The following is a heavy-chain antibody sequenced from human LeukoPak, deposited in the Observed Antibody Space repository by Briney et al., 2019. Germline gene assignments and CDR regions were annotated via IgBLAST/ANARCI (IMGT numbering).Heavy chain of an antibody. CDR2: INHSGST. Sequence: LETLSLTCAVYGGSFSGYYWSWIRQPPGKGLEWIGEINHSGSTNYNPSLKSRVTISVDTSKNQFSLKLSSVTAADTAVYYCARYSSSSPYYYGMDVWGQGTTVTVSS. J-gene: IGHJ6*02. CDR1: GGSFSGYY. D-gene: IGHD6-6*01. CDR3: ARYSSSSPYYYGMDV. V-gene: IGHV4-34*01.